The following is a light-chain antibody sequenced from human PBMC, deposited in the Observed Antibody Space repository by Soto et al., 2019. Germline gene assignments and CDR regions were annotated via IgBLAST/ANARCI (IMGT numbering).Light chain of an antibody. CDR3: QRTYTTPEIT. CDR2: GAS. CDR1: QSISIS. V-gene: IGKV1-39*01. J-gene: IGKJ5*01. Sequence: DIQMTHSPSSLSASVGDTVTITCRASQSISISLNWYQLKPGKAPNLLMYGASYLKSGVPTRFSGSGSGTDFTLTISSLQPEDFATYYCQRTYTTPEITFGQGTRLEIK.